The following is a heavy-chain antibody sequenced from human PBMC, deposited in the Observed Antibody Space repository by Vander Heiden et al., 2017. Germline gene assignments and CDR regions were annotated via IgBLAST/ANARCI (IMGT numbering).Heavy chain of an antibody. Sequence: EVQLVESGGGLEQPGGSLRLSCAASGFTFSSYSMNWVRQAPGKGLEWVSYISTSSSIIYYADSVKGRFTISRDNAKKSLYLQMNSLRDEDTAVYYCARGSGSWYYGSYGMDVWGQGTTVTVSS. CDR3: ARGSGSWYYGSYGMDV. V-gene: IGHV3-48*02. J-gene: IGHJ6*02. CDR1: GFTFSSYS. D-gene: IGHD6-13*01. CDR2: ISTSSSII.